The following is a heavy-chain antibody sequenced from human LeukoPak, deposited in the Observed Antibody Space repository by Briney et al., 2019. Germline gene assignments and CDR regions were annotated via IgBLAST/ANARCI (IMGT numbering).Heavy chain of an antibody. Sequence: ASVKVSCKASGGTFSSYAISWVRQAPGQGLEWMGGIIPIFGTANYAQKFQGRVTITADESTSTAYMELSSLRSEDTAVYYCARDGSGSYQNAFDIWGQGTMVTVSS. J-gene: IGHJ3*02. CDR1: GGTFSSYA. D-gene: IGHD1-26*01. CDR2: IIPIFGTA. V-gene: IGHV1-69*13. CDR3: ARDGSGSYQNAFDI.